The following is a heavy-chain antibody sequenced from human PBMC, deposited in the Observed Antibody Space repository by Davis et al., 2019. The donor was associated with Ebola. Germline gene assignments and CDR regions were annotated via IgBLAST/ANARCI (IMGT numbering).Heavy chain of an antibody. V-gene: IGHV6-1*01. CDR3: ARGWLRTGLDY. CDR2: TYYNSKWYN. Sequence: HSQTLSLTCAISGDSVPSGGWNWIRQSPSRGLEWLGRTYYNSKWYNDYAVSVKSRITINPDTSKNQFSLQLNSVTPEDTAVYYCARGWLRTGLDYWGQGTLVTVSS. J-gene: IGHJ4*02. CDR1: GDSVPSGG. D-gene: IGHD5-12*01.